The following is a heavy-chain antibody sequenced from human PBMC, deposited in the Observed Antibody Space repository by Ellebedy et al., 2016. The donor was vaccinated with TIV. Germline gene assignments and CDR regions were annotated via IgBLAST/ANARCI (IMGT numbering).Heavy chain of an antibody. Sequence: GGSLRLXXKGSGYSFTSYWIGWVRQMPGKGLEWMGIIYPGDSDTRYSPSFQGQVTISADKSISTAYLQWSSLKASDTAMYYCARHRITMVRGTPLYYFDYWGQGTLVTVSS. D-gene: IGHD3-10*01. CDR2: IYPGDSDT. V-gene: IGHV5-51*01. CDR3: ARHRITMVRGTPLYYFDY. CDR1: GYSFTSYW. J-gene: IGHJ4*02.